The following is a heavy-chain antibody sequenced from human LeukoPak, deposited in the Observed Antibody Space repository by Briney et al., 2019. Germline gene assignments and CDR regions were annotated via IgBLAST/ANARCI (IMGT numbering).Heavy chain of an antibody. D-gene: IGHD3-10*01. J-gene: IGHJ6*03. V-gene: IGHV1-46*01. CDR3: ARGPSITMVRGGQWYYYMDV. CDR2: INPSGDNT. CDR1: GYTFTSYY. Sequence: GASVKVSCKASGYTFTSYYMYWVRQAPGQGLEWMGIINPSGDNTNYAQKFQGRVTMTRDTSTSTVYMELSSLRSEDTAVYYCARGPSITMVRGGQWYYYMDVWGKGTTVTISS.